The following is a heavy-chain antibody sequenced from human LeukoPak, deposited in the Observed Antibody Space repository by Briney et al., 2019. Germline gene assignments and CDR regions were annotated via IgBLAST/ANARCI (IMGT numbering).Heavy chain of an antibody. CDR1: GFTFSNAW. D-gene: IGHD3-3*01. Sequence: GGSLRLSCAASGFTFSNAWMSWVRQAPGKGLEWVGRIKSNNDGGTTDYAAPVKGRVIISRDDSKNTLYLQMNNLKTEDTAVYYCTTFPSGFDIWGQGTVVSVSS. CDR2: IKSNNDGGTT. V-gene: IGHV3-15*05. CDR3: TTFPSGFDI. J-gene: IGHJ3*02.